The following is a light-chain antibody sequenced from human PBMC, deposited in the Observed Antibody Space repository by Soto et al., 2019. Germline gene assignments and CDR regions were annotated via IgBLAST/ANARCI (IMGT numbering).Light chain of an antibody. CDR3: QQFYNWPRT. J-gene: IGKJ1*01. CDR2: GAS. V-gene: IGKV3-15*01. CDR1: QSVSSN. Sequence: ERVMTQSPGTLSVSPGERATLSCRASQSVSSNLAWYQQEPGQAPRLLIYGASTRATGIPARFSGSGSETEFTLTISSLQSEDFAVYYCQQFYNWPRTFGQGTKVDIK.